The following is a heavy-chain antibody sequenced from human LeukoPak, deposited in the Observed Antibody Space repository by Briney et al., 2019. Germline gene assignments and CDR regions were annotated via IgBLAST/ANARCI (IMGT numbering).Heavy chain of an antibody. J-gene: IGHJ6*04. Sequence: SETLSLTCAVYGGSFSGYYWSWIRQPPGKGLEWIGEINHSGFTNYNPSLKSRVTISVDTSMNQFSLKLSSVTAADTAVYYCARVQASYYYGSGSYRGRGYYYAMDGWGKGTTVTVSS. CDR2: INHSGFT. CDR3: ARVQASYYYGSGSYRGRGYYYAMDG. D-gene: IGHD3-10*01. CDR1: GGSFSGYY. V-gene: IGHV4-34*01.